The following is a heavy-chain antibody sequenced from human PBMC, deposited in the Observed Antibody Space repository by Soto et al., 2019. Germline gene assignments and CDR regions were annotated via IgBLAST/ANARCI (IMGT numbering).Heavy chain of an antibody. CDR3: ARGYGDYVHWFDP. CDR2: INAGNGNT. CDR1: GYTFTSCA. J-gene: IGHJ5*02. V-gene: IGHV1-3*01. Sequence: QVQLVQSGAEVKKPGASVKVSCKASGYTFTSCAMDWVRQAPGQRLEWMGWINAGNGNTKYSQKFQGRVTITRDTSTSTAYMELSSLRSEDTAVYSCARGYGDYVHWFDPWGQGTLVTVSS. D-gene: IGHD4-17*01.